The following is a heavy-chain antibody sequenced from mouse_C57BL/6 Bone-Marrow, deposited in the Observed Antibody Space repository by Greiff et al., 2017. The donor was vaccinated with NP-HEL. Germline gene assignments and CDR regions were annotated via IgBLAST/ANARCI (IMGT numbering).Heavy chain of an antibody. J-gene: IGHJ4*01. CDR1: GYTFTSYG. D-gene: IGHD1-1*01. Sequence: QVQLQQSGAELARPGASVKLSCKASGYTFTSYGISWVKQRTGQGLEWIGEIYPRSGNTYYNEKFQGKATLTADKSSSTAYMELRSLTAEDSAVYVCARSPLYYYGSSYEDAMDDWGQGTSVTVSS. V-gene: IGHV1-81*01. CDR3: ARSPLYYYGSSYEDAMDD. CDR2: IYPRSGNT.